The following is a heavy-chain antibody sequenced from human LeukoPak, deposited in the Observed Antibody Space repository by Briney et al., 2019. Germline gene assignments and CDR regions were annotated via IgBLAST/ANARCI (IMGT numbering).Heavy chain of an antibody. D-gene: IGHD1-1*01. J-gene: IGHJ4*02. V-gene: IGHV1-2*02. CDR2: INPNNGGT. CDR1: GYTFTSYY. CDR3: ARGRGGTTPYFDY. Sequence: ASVKVSCKASGYTFTSYYMHWVRQAPGQGLEWMGWINPNNGGTNYAQKFQGRVTMTRDTSISTAYMELSRLRSDDTAVYYCARGRGGTTPYFDYWGQGALVTVSS.